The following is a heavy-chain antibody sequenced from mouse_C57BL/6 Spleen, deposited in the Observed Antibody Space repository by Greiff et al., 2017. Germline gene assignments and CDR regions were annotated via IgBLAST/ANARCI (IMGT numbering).Heavy chain of an antibody. CDR1: GYTFTSYG. V-gene: IGHV1-81*01. CDR2: IYPRSGNT. J-gene: IGHJ3*01. Sequence: VQLQQSGAELARPGASVKLSCKASGYTFTSYGISWVKQRTGQGLEWIGEIYPRSGNTYYNEKFKGKATLTADKSSSTAYMELRSLTSEDSAVYFCARPYDYDWFAYWGQGTLVTVSA. CDR3: ARPYDYDWFAY. D-gene: IGHD2-4*01.